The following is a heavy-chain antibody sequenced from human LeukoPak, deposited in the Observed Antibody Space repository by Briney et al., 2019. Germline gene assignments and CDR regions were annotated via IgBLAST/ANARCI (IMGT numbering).Heavy chain of an antibody. J-gene: IGHJ4*02. D-gene: IGHD3-22*01. V-gene: IGHV3-48*03. CDR2: ISRDGSTV. CDR3: ARHVVGVGFDY. CDR1: GFTFRNYE. Sequence: PGGSLRLSCAGSGFTFRNYEMSWVRQAPGKGLEWVSHISRDGSTVYYRDSVKGRFTISRDNVKNSLYLHMNSLRAEDTAVYYCARHVVGVGFDYWGQGTLVTVSS.